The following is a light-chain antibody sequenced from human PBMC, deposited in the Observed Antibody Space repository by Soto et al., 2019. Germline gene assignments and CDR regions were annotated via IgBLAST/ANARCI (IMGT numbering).Light chain of an antibody. Sequence: QLVLTQPPSASGTPGQRVTISCSGSSSNIGSNYVYWYQQLPGTAPKLLIYRNNQRPSGVPDRFSGSKSGTSASLAISGLRSEDEADYYCAAWDDSLEVVFGGGTKVTVL. J-gene: IGLJ2*01. V-gene: IGLV1-47*01. CDR2: RNN. CDR1: SSNIGSNY. CDR3: AAWDDSLEVV.